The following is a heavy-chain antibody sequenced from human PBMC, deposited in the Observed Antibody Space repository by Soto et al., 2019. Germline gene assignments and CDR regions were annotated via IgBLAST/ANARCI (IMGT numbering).Heavy chain of an antibody. CDR3: ARSGYSAYYYYGMDV. CDR2: IYYSGST. J-gene: IGHJ6*02. CDR1: GGSIRISY. V-gene: IGHV4-59*01. Sequence: SETLSLTCTVSGGSIRISYWSSLRQPPGKGLEWIGYIYYSGSTNYNPSLKSRVTISVDTSKNQFSLKLSSVTAADTAVYYCARSGYSAYYYYGMDVWGQGTTVT. D-gene: IGHD3-3*01.